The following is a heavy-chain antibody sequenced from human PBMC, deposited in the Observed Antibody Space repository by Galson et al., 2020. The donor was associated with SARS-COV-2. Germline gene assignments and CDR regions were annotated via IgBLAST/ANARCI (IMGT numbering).Heavy chain of an antibody. Sequence: GGSLRLSCAASGFSFSSYLMTWVRQAPGKGLEWVANIKQDGSDKYYVDSVKGRFTISRDNAKNSLYLHMNSLRAEDTAVYYCARESYDSGWFDYWGQGTLVTVSS. J-gene: IGHJ4*02. CDR2: IKQDGSDK. V-gene: IGHV3-7*03. CDR3: ARESYDSGWFDY. D-gene: IGHD6-19*01. CDR1: GFSFSSYL.